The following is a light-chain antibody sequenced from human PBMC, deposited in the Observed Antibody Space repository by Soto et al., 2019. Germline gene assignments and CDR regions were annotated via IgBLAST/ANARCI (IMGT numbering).Light chain of an antibody. J-gene: IGKJ1*01. CDR2: GAS. V-gene: IGKV1-13*02. CDR3: QQANSFPWT. CDR1: QDISSS. Sequence: AIQLTQSPSSLSASVGDRVTITCRASQDISSSLAWYQQKAGKAPKLLIYGASILQSGVPSGFSGSGFGTDFTLTISSLRAEDFATYYCQQANSFPWTFGQGAKVDIK.